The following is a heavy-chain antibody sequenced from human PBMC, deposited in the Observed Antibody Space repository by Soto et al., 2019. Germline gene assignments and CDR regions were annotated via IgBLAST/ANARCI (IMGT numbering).Heavy chain of an antibody. V-gene: IGHV3-23*01. CDR1: GFTFRSYA. CDR3: AKTPQPQWLRYNYFDP. J-gene: IGHJ5*02. D-gene: IGHD6-19*01. Sequence: EVQLLESGGGLVQPGGSLRLSCAASGFTFRSYAMSWVRLAPGKGLEWVSTISGSATSKYYADSVKGRFTTSRDNSNNPLYLHMTSVRAEDTAVYYRAKTPQPQWLRYNYFDPWGQGTLVTVSS. CDR2: ISGSATSK.